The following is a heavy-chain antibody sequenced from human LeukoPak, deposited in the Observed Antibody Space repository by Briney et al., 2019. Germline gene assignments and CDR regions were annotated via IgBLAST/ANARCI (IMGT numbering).Heavy chain of an antibody. Sequence: ASVKVSCKASGYTFTGYYMHWVRQAPGQGLEWMGWINPNSGGTNYAQKFQGRVTMTRDTSISTAYMELSRLRSDDTAVYYCARDLNWNYPTGIDPWGQGTLVTVSS. J-gene: IGHJ5*02. V-gene: IGHV1-2*02. CDR2: INPNSGGT. CDR1: GYTFTGYY. D-gene: IGHD1-7*01. CDR3: ARDLNWNYPTGIDP.